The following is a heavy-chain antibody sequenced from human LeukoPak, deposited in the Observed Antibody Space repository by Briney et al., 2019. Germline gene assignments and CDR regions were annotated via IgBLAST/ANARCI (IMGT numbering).Heavy chain of an antibody. CDR1: GYPITSLHY. Sequence: SETLSLTCAVSGYPITSLHYWGWIRQPPGKGLEWIGSFSHSGTTYYNPSLKSRVTILVDTSKNQFSLNLSSVTAADTAVYYCAREDCSSSSCQYYYYYMDVWGKGTTVTVSS. V-gene: IGHV4-38-2*02. CDR2: FSHSGTT. J-gene: IGHJ6*03. D-gene: IGHD2-2*01. CDR3: AREDCSSSSCQYYYYYMDV.